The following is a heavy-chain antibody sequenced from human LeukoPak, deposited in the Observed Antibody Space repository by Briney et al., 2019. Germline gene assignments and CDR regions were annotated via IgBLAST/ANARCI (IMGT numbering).Heavy chain of an antibody. CDR2: ISSSSSYI. Sequence: GGSLRLSCAASGFTFSSYSMNWVRQAPGKGLEWVSSISSSSSYIYYADSVKGRFTISRDNAKNSLYLQMNSLRAEDTAVYYCARDVEPRYSSGYNWGQGTLVTVSS. CDR3: ARDVEPRYSSGYN. CDR1: GFTFSSYS. V-gene: IGHV3-21*01. D-gene: IGHD6-19*01. J-gene: IGHJ4*02.